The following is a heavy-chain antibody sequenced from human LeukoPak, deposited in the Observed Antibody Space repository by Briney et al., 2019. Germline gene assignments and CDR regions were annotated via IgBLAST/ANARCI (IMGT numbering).Heavy chain of an antibody. Sequence: SVKVSCEASGGTFSSYAISWVRQAPGQGLEWMGGIIPIFGTANYAQKFQGRVTITADESTSTAYMELSSLRSEDTAVYYCASYQQWLVKGTFDYWGQGTLVTVSS. V-gene: IGHV1-69*01. CDR2: IIPIFGTA. CDR1: GGTFSSYA. D-gene: IGHD6-19*01. J-gene: IGHJ4*02. CDR3: ASYQQWLVKGTFDY.